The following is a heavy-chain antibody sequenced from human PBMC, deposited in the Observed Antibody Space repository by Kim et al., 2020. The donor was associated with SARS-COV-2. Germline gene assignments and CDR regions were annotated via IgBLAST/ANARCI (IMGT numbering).Heavy chain of an antibody. D-gene: IGHD3-10*01. CDR3: ARDPTYSFDI. J-gene: IGHJ3*02. Sequence: ASVKVSCKASGYNLITYDISWVRQAPGQGLEWLGRIIPYNGHTNYAQKFHGRVTLTTDTSTSTAYMELRSLSLDDTAVFYCARDPTYSFDILGQGTMGT. CDR2: IIPYNGHT. CDR1: GYNLITYD. V-gene: IGHV1-18*01.